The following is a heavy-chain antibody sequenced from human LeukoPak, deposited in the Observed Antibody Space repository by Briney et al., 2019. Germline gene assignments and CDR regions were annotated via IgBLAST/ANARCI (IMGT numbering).Heavy chain of an antibody. CDR2: IYYSGST. CDR3: ARGVSSSWTTPFDY. Sequence: PSETLSLTCTVSGGSISSYYWSWSRQAPGKGLESIGYIYYSGSTNYNPSLKSRVTISVDTSKNQLSLKLSSVTAADTAVYYCARGVSSSWTTPFDYWGQGTRVTVSS. D-gene: IGHD6-13*01. V-gene: IGHV4-59*12. CDR1: GGSISSYY. J-gene: IGHJ4*02.